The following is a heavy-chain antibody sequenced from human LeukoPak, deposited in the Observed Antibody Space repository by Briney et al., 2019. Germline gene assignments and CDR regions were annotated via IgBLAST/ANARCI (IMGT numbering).Heavy chain of an antibody. CDR2: IYPGDSDT. J-gene: IGHJ4*01. D-gene: IGHD3-16*01. CDR1: GYSFTSYW. Sequence: ESPKISCKGSGYSFTSYWIGWVRQMPGKGLEWMGIIYPGDSDTRYSPSFQGQVTISADKSISTAYLQWRSLKASDTAMYYCARPSTFGGRDGLYHFDCWGQGTLVTASS. CDR3: ARPSTFGGRDGLYHFDC. V-gene: IGHV5-51*01.